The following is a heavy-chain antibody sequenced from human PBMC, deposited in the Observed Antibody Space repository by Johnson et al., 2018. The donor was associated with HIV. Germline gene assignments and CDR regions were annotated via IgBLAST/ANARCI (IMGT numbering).Heavy chain of an antibody. V-gene: IGHV3-30*02. CDR2: IRYDGSDK. CDR1: GFTLSSYG. D-gene: IGHD6-6*01. CDR3: AKVLPFEQLVPQGAFDI. J-gene: IGHJ3*02. Sequence: QVQLVESGGGVVQPGRSLRLSCAASGFTLSSYGMHWVRQAPGKGLEWVAFIRYDGSDKYYADSVKGRFTISRDNSKNTLYLQMNSLRAEDTAVYYCAKVLPFEQLVPQGAFDIWGQGTMVTVSS.